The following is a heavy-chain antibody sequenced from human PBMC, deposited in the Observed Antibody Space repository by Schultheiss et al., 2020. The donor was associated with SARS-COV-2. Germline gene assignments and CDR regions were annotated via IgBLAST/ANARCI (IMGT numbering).Heavy chain of an antibody. CDR1: GGSISSYY. Sequence: GSLRLSCTVSGGSISSYYWGWIRQPPGKGLEWIGYIYYSGSTNYNPSLKSRVTILVDTSKNQFSLKLNSVTAADTALYYCARADNYYDSSGYGPLFDFWGQGTLVTVSS. CDR3: ARADNYYDSSGYGPLFDF. CDR2: IYYSGST. V-gene: IGHV4-59*12. J-gene: IGHJ4*02. D-gene: IGHD3-22*01.